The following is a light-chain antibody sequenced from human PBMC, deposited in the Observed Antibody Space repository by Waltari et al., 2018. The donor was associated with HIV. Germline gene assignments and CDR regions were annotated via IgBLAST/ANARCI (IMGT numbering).Light chain of an antibody. J-gene: IGKJ2*01. CDR3: QRYNAAPYN. V-gene: IGKV1-27*01. Sequence: DIQMTQSHSSLSAVVGDRVTMPCRASHGISKNLAWYQQKQGKPPKLLIPAVSTLQSGVSSRFSGSGSGTDFILTISSLQPEDVATYYCQRYNAAPYNFGQGTKLEIK. CDR2: AVS. CDR1: HGISKN.